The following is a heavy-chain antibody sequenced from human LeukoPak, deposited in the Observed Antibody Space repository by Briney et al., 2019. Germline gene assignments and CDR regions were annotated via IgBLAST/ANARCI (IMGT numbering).Heavy chain of an antibody. J-gene: IGHJ4*02. CDR1: GYSISSDYY. CDR2: IYHSEST. CDR3: ARLDAAAGRYLQFFY. V-gene: IGHV4-38-2*01. Sequence: SETLSLTCAVSGYSISSDYYWGWIRQPPGKGLEWIGSIYHSESTYYNPSPKSRVTISVDTSKNQFSLKLSSVTAADTAVYYCARLDAAAGRYLQFFYWGQGTLVTVSS. D-gene: IGHD5-24*01.